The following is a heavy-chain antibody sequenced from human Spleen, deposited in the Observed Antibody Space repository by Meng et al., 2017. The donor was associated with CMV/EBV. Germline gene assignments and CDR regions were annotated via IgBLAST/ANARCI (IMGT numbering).Heavy chain of an antibody. CDR3: AKDHVAVTGIGPLFDS. V-gene: IGHV3-30-3*01. CDR2: ISYDGSTQ. J-gene: IGHJ4*02. Sequence: GESLKISCAATGITVSSYAMHWVRQPPGKGLEWLAVISYDGSTQYYTDSVKGRFTISRDISKDLLYLEMHSLRAEDTAVYYCAKDHVAVTGIGPLFDSWGQGTLVTVSS. D-gene: IGHD6-19*01. CDR1: GITVSSYA.